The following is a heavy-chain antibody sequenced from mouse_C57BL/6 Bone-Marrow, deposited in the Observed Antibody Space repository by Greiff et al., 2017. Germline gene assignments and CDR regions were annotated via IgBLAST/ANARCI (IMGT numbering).Heavy chain of an antibody. CDR3: ARGGYYYGSSWFAY. J-gene: IGHJ3*01. V-gene: IGHV1-64*01. D-gene: IGHD1-1*01. CDR1: GYTFTSSW. Sequence: QVQLQQPGAELVKPGASVKLSCKASGYTFTSSWMHWVKQRPGQGLEWIGMIPPNSGSTNYNEKFKSKATLSVDKSSSTAYMQLSSLTSEDSAVYYCARGGYYYGSSWFAYWGQGTLVTVSA. CDR2: IPPNSGST.